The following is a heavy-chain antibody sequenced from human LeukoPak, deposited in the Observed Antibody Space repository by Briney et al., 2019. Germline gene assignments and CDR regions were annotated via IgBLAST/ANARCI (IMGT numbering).Heavy chain of an antibody. Sequence: PGGSLRLSCAVSGFTFSSYWMHWVRQAPGKGLVWVSRINSDGSSTIYADSVKGRFTISRDNAKNSLYLQMNSLRAEDTAVYYCARGSSGATTFDAFDIWGQGTMVTVSS. V-gene: IGHV3-74*01. CDR1: GFTFSSYW. CDR3: ARGSSGATTFDAFDI. D-gene: IGHD1-26*01. CDR2: INSDGSST. J-gene: IGHJ3*02.